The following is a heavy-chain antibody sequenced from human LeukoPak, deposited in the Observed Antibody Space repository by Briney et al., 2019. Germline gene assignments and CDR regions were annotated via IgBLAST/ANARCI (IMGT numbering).Heavy chain of an antibody. D-gene: IGHD3-16*01. V-gene: IGHV3-21*01. CDR1: GFTFNMYS. J-gene: IGHJ3*02. Sequence: GGSLRLSCAASGFTFNMYSMNWDRQAPGKGLEWVSCISSTSTYIYYADSMKSRFTISRDNAKNSLYLQMNSLRAEDTAVYYCARDGGMDAFDIWGQGTMVTVSS. CDR2: ISSTSTYI. CDR3: ARDGGMDAFDI.